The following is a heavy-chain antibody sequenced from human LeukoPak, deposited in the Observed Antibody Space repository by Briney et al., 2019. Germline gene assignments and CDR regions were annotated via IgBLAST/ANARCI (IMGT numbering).Heavy chain of an antibody. V-gene: IGHV1-69*01. CDR2: IIPIFGTA. CDR1: GGTFSSYA. D-gene: IGHD3-22*01. Sequence: GSSVKVSCKASGGTFSSYAISWVRQAPAQGLEWMGGIIPIFGTANYAQKFQGRVTITADESTSTAYMELSSLRSEDTAVYYCARDVDGYYDSSGYGYYFDYWGQGTQVTVSS. CDR3: ARDVDGYYDSSGYGYYFDY. J-gene: IGHJ4*02.